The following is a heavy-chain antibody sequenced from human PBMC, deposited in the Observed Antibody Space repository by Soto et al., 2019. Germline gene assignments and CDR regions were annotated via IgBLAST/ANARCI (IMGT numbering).Heavy chain of an antibody. CDR3: ARILFGRSVAGGYFYMDV. V-gene: IGHV2-26*01. CDR2: IFSNDEK. CDR1: GFSLSNGKVG. D-gene: IGHD6-19*01. Sequence: HVALKDSGPVLVKPTEPLTLTCTVSGFSLSNGKVGGSWRRQPPAKALEWLAHIFSNDEKAYRTSPKSRLIISEGTSKTQVVLTMTNVDPVDTATYYCARILFGRSVAGGYFYMDVWGKGTTVTVSS. J-gene: IGHJ6*03.